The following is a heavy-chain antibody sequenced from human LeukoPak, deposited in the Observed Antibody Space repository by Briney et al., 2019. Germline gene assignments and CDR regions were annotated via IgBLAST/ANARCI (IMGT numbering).Heavy chain of an antibody. D-gene: IGHD6-19*01. V-gene: IGHV4-59*01. Sequence: SETLSLTCTVSGGSISSYYWSWIRQPPGKGLEWVGYIYYSGSANYNPSLKSRVTISVEQSKNQFSMTLRSVTAADTAVYYCARAKRYSSGWWPQPLFAYWDQGTLVTVSS. J-gene: IGHJ4*02. CDR2: IYYSGSA. CDR1: GGSISSYY. CDR3: ARAKRYSSGWWPQPLFAY.